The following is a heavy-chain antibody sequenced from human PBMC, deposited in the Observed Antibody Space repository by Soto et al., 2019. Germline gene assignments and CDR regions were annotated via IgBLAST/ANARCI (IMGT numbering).Heavy chain of an antibody. CDR3: ARHGQGQDEYSSSADGLDGMDV. CDR1: GYSFTSYW. J-gene: IGHJ6*02. V-gene: IGHV5-10-1*01. D-gene: IGHD6-6*01. Sequence: PGESLKISCKGSGYSFTSYWISWVRQMPGKGLEWMGRIDPSDSYTNYSPSFQGHVTISADKSISTAYLQWSSLKASDTAMYYCARHGQGQDEYSSSADGLDGMDVWGQGTTVTVSS. CDR2: IDPSDSYT.